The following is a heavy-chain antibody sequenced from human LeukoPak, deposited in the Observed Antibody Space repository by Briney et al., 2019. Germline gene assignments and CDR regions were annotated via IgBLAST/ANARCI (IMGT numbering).Heavy chain of an antibody. D-gene: IGHD3-10*01. CDR2: ISAYNGNT. CDR3: ARDRRNYGSGSYLSFDP. V-gene: IGHV1-18*01. Sequence: APVKVSCKASGYTFTSYGISWVRQAPGQGLEWMGWISAYNGNTNYAQKLQGRVTMTTDTSTSTAHMELRSLRSDDTAVYYCARDRRNYGSGSYLSFDPWGQGTLVTVSS. CDR1: GYTFTSYG. J-gene: IGHJ5*02.